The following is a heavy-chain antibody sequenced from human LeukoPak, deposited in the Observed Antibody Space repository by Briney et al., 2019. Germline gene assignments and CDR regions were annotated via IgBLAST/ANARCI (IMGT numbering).Heavy chain of an antibody. CDR1: GGTFSSYA. CDR2: IIPIFGTT. D-gene: IGHD6-13*01. J-gene: IGHJ3*02. Sequence: ASVKVSCKASGGTFSSYAISWVRQAPGQGLEWMGGIIPIFGTTNYAQKFQGRVTITTDESTSTAYMELSSLRSEDTAVYYCARDFAGSCSWYFGSFDIWGQGTMVTVSS. V-gene: IGHV1-69*05. CDR3: ARDFAGSCSWYFGSFDI.